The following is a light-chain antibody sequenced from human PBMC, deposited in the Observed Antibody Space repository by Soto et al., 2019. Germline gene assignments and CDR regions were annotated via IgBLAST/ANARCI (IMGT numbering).Light chain of an antibody. CDR2: WAS. J-gene: IGKJ4*01. Sequence: DIAMTQSPDSLAVSMGERATINCKSSQSVLYSSNNKNYLAWYQQKPGQPPKLLIYWASTREFGVPDRISASGSGTDFTLTISSLQAEDVALYYCQQYYSTPLTFGGGTMV. V-gene: IGKV4-1*01. CDR3: QQYYSTPLT. CDR1: QSVLYSSNNKNY.